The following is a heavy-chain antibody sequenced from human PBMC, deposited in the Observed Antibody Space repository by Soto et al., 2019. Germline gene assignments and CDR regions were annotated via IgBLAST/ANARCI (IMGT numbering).Heavy chain of an antibody. Sequence: SETLSLTFAVYGGSFSCYYWSWIRQPPGKGLEWIGEINHSGSTNYNPSLKSRVTISVDTSKNQFSLKLSYVTAADTAVYYCARGSRFSRWLNWFDPWGQGTLVTVSS. CDR1: GGSFSCYY. CDR2: INHSGST. J-gene: IGHJ5*02. CDR3: ARGSRFSRWLNWFDP. V-gene: IGHV4-34*01. D-gene: IGHD5-12*01.